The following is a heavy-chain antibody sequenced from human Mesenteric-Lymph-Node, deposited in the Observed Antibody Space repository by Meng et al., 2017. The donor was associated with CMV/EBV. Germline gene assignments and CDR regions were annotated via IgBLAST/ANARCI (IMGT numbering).Heavy chain of an antibody. J-gene: IGHJ6*02. D-gene: IGHD3-9*01. CDR2: IGTAGDT. V-gene: IGHV3-13*01. CDR3: ARARTSYYDILTGYRVSSYGMDV. CDR1: GFTFSAYD. Sequence: GESLKISCAASGFTFSAYDMHWVRHVTGKGLEWVSAIGTAGDTYYPGSVKGRFTISRENAKNSLYLQMNSLRAGDTAVYYCARARTSYYDILTGYRVSSYGMDVWGQGTTVTVSS.